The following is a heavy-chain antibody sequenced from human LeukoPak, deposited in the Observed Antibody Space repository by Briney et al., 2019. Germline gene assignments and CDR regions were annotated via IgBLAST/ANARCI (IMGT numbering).Heavy chain of an antibody. CDR1: GFTFSSYV. Sequence: PGRSLRLSCAASGFTFSSYVMHWVRQAPGKGLEWVAIISYDGSNKYCADSVKGRFTISRDNSKNTLFLQMNSLRAEDTAVYYCAKDRTSVHLWLSDLDYWGQGTLVTVSS. CDR3: AKDRTSVHLWLSDLDY. V-gene: IGHV3-30*18. J-gene: IGHJ4*02. CDR2: ISYDGSNK. D-gene: IGHD5-18*01.